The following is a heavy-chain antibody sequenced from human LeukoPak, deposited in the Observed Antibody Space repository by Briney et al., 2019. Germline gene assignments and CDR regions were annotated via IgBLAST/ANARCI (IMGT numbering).Heavy chain of an antibody. J-gene: IGHJ6*02. CDR2: INPDGSVT. Sequence: GGSLRLSCAASEFYSMHWVRQAPGKGLAWVSRINPDGSVTSYADSVKGRFTISRDNAMNTLYLQMNSLRAEDTAVYYCAKDQVKGATAYYYYGMDVWGQGTTVTVSS. D-gene: IGHD1-26*01. V-gene: IGHV3-74*01. CDR1: EFYS. CDR3: AKDQVKGATAYYYYGMDV.